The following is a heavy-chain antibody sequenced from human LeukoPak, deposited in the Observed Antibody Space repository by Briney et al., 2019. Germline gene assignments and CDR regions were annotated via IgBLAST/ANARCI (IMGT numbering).Heavy chain of an antibody. V-gene: IGHV3-30*18. D-gene: IGHD2-15*01. CDR3: AKDYCSGGSCLLFFDS. J-gene: IGHJ4*02. CDR2: VSYDGNGQ. Sequence: GGSLRLSCAASGFTFSTYAMHWVRQTPGKGLEWVAAVSYDGNGQYYPNSVKGRFTISRDNSKNTLYLQMNCLRAEDTAVYYCAKDYCSGGSCLLFFDSWGQGTLVTVSS. CDR1: GFTFSTYA.